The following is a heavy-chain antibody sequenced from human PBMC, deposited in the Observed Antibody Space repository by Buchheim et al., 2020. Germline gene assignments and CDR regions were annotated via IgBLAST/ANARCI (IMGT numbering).Heavy chain of an antibody. V-gene: IGHV3-30*18. CDR1: GFTFSSYG. CDR3: AKESHLGYDYIDYDYYYGMDV. CDR2: ISYDGSNK. D-gene: IGHD3-10*01. Sequence: QVQLVESGGGVVQPGRSLRLSCAASGFTFSSYGMHWVRQAPGKGLEWVAVISYDGSNKYYADSVKGRFTISRDNSKNTLYLQMNSLRAEDTAVYYCAKESHLGYDYIDYDYYYGMDVWGQGTT. J-gene: IGHJ6*02.